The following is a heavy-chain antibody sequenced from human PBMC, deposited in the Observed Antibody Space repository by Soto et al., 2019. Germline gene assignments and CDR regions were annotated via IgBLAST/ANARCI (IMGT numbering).Heavy chain of an antibody. CDR1: GFTFSSYG. CDR2: IWYDGSLK. V-gene: IGHV3-33*01. J-gene: IGHJ4*02. D-gene: IGHD2-15*01. Sequence: GGSLRLSCAGSGFTFSSYGIHWVRQAPGKGLEWVAVIWYDGSLKYYADSVKGRFTISRDNSKNAVYLQMNSLRDEDTAVYYCARGYCSGSTCFIGGRYFDYWGQGTLVTVSS. CDR3: ARGYCSGSTCFIGGRYFDY.